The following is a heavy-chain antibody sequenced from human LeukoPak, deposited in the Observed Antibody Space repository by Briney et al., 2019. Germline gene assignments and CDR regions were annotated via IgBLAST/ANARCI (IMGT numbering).Heavy chain of an antibody. D-gene: IGHD5-24*01. Sequence: GGTLRLSCAASGFTFSSNGMTWVRQAPGKGLEWVSTISDSAGGAHYANSVKGRFTISRDSSGSTVYLQMHSLRVDDTAVYYCAKGRGKDGQNLFDYWGQGTLVSVSS. CDR1: GFTFSSNG. V-gene: IGHV3-23*01. J-gene: IGHJ4*02. CDR3: AKGRGKDGQNLFDY. CDR2: ISDSAGGA.